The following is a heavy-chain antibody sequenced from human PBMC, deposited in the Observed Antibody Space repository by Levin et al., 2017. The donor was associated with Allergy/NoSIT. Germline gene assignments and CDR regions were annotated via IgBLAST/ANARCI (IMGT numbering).Heavy chain of an antibody. CDR3: AKGVTSSSPYRAFEM. CDR1: GFTFRSYT. V-gene: IGHV3-23*01. J-gene: IGHJ3*02. CDR2: LRFSGDTT. D-gene: IGHD6-13*01. Sequence: GESLKISCAASGFTFRSYTMTWVRQTPGKGLDWVSTLRFSGDTTHYADSVKGRFTISRDTSKDTLSLQMNSLRAEDTDMYYCAKGVTSSSPYRAFEMWGQGTMVTVSS.